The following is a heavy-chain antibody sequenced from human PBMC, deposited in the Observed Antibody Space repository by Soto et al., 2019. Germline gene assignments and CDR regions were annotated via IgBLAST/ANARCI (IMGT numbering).Heavy chain of an antibody. CDR1: GFTFSSYG. CDR2: ISYDGSNK. V-gene: IGHV3-30*18. D-gene: IGHD6-6*01. CDR3: AKDLEYSSSPGY. J-gene: IGHJ4*02. Sequence: XGSLRLSCAASGFTFSSYGMHGVRQAPGKGLEWVAVISYDGSNKYYADSVKGRFTISRDNSKNTLYLQMNSLRAEDTAVYYCAKDLEYSSSPGYWGQGTLVTVSS.